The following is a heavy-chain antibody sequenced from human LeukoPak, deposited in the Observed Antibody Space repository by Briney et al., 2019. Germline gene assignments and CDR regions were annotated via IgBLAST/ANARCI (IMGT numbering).Heavy chain of an antibody. CDR1: GFTFSSYS. CDR2: ISSSSSYI. CDR3: ATEIAEGGPQDY. Sequence: PGGSLRLSCAASGFTFSSYSMNWVRQAPGKGLEWVSSISSSSSYIYYADSVKGRFTISRDNSKSTLYLQMTSLRAEDTALYYCATEIAEGGPQDYWGQGTLVTVSS. J-gene: IGHJ4*02. V-gene: IGHV3-21*01. D-gene: IGHD2-21*01.